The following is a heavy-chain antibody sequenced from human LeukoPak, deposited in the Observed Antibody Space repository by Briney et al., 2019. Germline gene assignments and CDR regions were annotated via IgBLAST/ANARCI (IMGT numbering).Heavy chain of an antibody. CDR1: GDNVSSNSVA. V-gene: IGHV6-1*01. J-gene: IGHJ5*02. CDR3: ARQSYRRFDP. CDR2: TYYTSKWKN. Sequence: SQTLSLTCAISGDNVSSNSVAWNWFRQSPSRGLEWLGRTYYTSKWKNDYAESVQSRIAVNPDTSKNQFSLHLNSVTPEDTAVYYCARQSYRRFDPWGQGTLVTVSS.